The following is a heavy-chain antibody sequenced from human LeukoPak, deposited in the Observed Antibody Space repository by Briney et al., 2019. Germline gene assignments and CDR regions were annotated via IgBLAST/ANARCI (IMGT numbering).Heavy chain of an antibody. Sequence: SETLSLTCTVSGGSISSYYWSWIRQPAGKGLEWIGRIYTSGSTNYNPSLKSRVTMSVDTSKNQFSLKLSSVTAADTAVYYCAREHIVVVPAAGVNWFDPWGQGTLVTVSS. CDR1: GGSISSYY. CDR3: AREHIVVVPAAGVNWFDP. J-gene: IGHJ5*02. D-gene: IGHD2-2*01. V-gene: IGHV4-4*07. CDR2: IYTSGST.